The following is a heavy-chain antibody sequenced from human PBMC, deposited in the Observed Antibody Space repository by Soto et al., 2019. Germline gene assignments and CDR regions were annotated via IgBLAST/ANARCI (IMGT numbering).Heavy chain of an antibody. D-gene: IGHD2-8*01. CDR3: AAGMLPPVYYYYGMDV. CDR2: IVVGSGNT. CDR1: GFTFTSSA. Sequence: SVKVSCKASGFTFTSSAVQWVRQARGQRLEWIGWIVVGSGNTNYAQKFQERGTITRDMSTSTAYMELSSLRSEDTAVYYYAAGMLPPVYYYYGMDVWGQGTTVTVSS. V-gene: IGHV1-58*01. J-gene: IGHJ6*02.